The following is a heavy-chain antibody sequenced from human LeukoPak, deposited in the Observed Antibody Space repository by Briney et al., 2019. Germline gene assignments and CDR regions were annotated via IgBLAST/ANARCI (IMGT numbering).Heavy chain of an antibody. V-gene: IGHV3-11*01. CDR1: GFTFSEYY. Sequence: PGGSLRLSCAASGFTFSEYYRSWIRQAPGKGLEWVSYISSSGSTTYYADSVKGRFTISRDNAKNSLYLQMNSLRAEDTAVYYCAREMDGPYGSGSPLDYWGQGTLVTVSS. D-gene: IGHD3-10*01. CDR3: AREMDGPYGSGSPLDY. CDR2: ISSSGSTT. J-gene: IGHJ4*02.